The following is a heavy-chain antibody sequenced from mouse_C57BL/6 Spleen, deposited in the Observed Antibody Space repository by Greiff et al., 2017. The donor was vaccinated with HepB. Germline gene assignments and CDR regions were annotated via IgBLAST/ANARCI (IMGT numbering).Heavy chain of an antibody. Sequence: VHVKQSGAELVRPGASVKLSCTASGFNIKDDYMHWVKQRPEQGLEWIGWIDPENGDTEYASKFQGKATITADTSSNTAYLQLSSLTSEDTAVYYCTPHYYGSKGYFDVWGTGTTVTVSS. CDR2: IDPENGDT. D-gene: IGHD1-1*01. J-gene: IGHJ1*03. CDR1: GFNIKDDY. V-gene: IGHV14-4*01. CDR3: TPHYYGSKGYFDV.